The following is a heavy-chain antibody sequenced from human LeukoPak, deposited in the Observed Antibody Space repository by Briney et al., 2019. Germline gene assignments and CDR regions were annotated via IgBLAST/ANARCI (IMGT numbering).Heavy chain of an antibody. CDR2: ISSTSSSI. CDR3: AREGGSHDAFDI. D-gene: IGHD1-26*01. Sequence: GGSLRLSCAASGFTFSSYTMSWVHQAPEKGLEWVSSISSTSSSIYYADSVKGRFTISRDNAKNSLYLQMNSLRAEDTAVYYCAREGGSHDAFDIWGQGTMVTVSS. J-gene: IGHJ3*02. V-gene: IGHV3-21*01. CDR1: GFTFSSYT.